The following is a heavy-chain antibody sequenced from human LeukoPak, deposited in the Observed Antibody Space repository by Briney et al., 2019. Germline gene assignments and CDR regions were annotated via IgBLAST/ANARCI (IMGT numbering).Heavy chain of an antibody. Sequence: ASVKVSCKASGYTFTGYYMHWVRQAPGQGLEWMGWIDPNSGGTNYAQKFQGRVTMTRDTSISTAYMELSRLRSDDTAVYYCAGGVVGGDDAFDIWGQGTMVTVSS. CDR3: AGGVVGGDDAFDI. D-gene: IGHD2-2*01. J-gene: IGHJ3*02. CDR2: IDPNSGGT. CDR1: GYTFTGYY. V-gene: IGHV1-2*02.